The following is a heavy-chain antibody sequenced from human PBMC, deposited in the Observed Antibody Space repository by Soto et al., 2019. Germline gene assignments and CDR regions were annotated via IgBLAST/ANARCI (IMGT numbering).Heavy chain of an antibody. J-gene: IGHJ4*01. V-gene: IGHV1-18*04. CDR3: ARERGSYDYFWGSYRYGGGPIPIDY. D-gene: IGHD3-16*02. Sequence: QVQLVQSGAEVKKPGASVKVSCKASGYTFTSYGISWVRQAPGQGLEWMGWISAYNGNTNYAQKLQGRGNMTTDTSTRRPNMDLRRLRSDDTAVYYCARERGSYDYFWGSYRYGGGPIPIDYWGHGTLVTVCS. CDR1: GYTFTSYG. CDR2: ISAYNGNT.